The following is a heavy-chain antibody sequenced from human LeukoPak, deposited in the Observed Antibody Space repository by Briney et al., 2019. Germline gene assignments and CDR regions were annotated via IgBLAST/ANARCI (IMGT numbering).Heavy chain of an antibody. D-gene: IGHD3-9*01. J-gene: IGHJ5*02. CDR1: GCTFSSYA. CDR2: ISGSGGST. V-gene: IGHV3-23*01. CDR3: AKDSAALTCLHVSWFDP. Sequence: GGSLRLSCAASGCTFSSYAMSWVRQAPGKGLEWVSAISGSGGSTYYADSVKGRSTISRDNSKTTLYMKMNGLRPEDTAVYYCAKDSAALTCLHVSWFDPWGQGTLVTVSS.